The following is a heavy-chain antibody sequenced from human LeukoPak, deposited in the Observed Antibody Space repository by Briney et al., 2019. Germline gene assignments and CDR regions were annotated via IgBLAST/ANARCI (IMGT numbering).Heavy chain of an antibody. D-gene: IGHD5-18*01. J-gene: IGHJ3*02. V-gene: IGHV3-23*01. CDR2: ISGSGGSA. CDR1: GLTFSTYA. CDR3: AKDLEDTAMIRRPFDI. Sequence: GGSLRLSCVASGLTFSTYAMSWVRQAPGKSLEWVSGISGSGGSAPYADSVKGRFTISTDNSKNTLYLQMNSLRAEDTAVYYCAKDLEDTAMIRRPFDIWGQGTMVTVSS.